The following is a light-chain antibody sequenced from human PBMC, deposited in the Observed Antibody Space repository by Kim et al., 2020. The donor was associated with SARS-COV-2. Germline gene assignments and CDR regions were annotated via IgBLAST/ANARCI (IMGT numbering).Light chain of an antibody. CDR1: NIGSKN. Sequence: GKTAGITWGGHNIGSKNGNGYQQKPGQAPVLVISYDKDRPSGIPERFSGSNSGNTATLTIISVEAGDEAEYFCQVWDSTSDHPGYVFGTGTKVTVL. CDR2: YDK. V-gene: IGLV3-21*04. CDR3: QVWDSTSDHPGYV. J-gene: IGLJ1*01.